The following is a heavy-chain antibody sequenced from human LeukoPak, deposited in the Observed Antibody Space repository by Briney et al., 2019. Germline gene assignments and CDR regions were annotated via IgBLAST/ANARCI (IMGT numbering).Heavy chain of an antibody. Sequence: GGSLRLSCAASGFTVSSNYMSWVRQVPGKGLEWVSVIYSGGSTYYADSVKGRFTISRDNSKNTLYLQMNSLRAEDTAVYYCATSLGYCSGGSCPPSYWGQGSLVTVSS. CDR2: IYSGGST. V-gene: IGHV3-53*01. CDR3: ATSLGYCSGGSCPPSY. D-gene: IGHD2-15*01. CDR1: GFTVSSNY. J-gene: IGHJ4*02.